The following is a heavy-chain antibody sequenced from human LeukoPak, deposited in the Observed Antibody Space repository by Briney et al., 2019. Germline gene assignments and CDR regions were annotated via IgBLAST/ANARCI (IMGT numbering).Heavy chain of an antibody. V-gene: IGHV3-48*01. CDR2: ISSSGTTI. Sequence: GGSLRLSCAASGFTFSRYSLNWVRQAPGKGLEWLSYISSSGTTIDYADSVKGRFTISRDNAKNSLYLQMNSLRAEDTAVYYCASHPTRYSSGWYLDYWGQGTLVTVSS. CDR3: ASHPTRYSSGWYLDY. D-gene: IGHD6-19*01. CDR1: GFTFSRYS. J-gene: IGHJ4*02.